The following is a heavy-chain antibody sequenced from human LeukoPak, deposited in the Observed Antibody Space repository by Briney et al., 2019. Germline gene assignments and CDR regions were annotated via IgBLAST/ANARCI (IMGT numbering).Heavy chain of an antibody. J-gene: IGHJ4*02. V-gene: IGHV1-69*04. D-gene: IGHD6-6*01. Sequence: ASVKVSCKASGGTFSSYAISWVRQAPRQGLEWMGRIIPILGIANYAQKFQGRVTITADKSTSTAYMELSSLRSEDTAVYYCASSFSEYSSSSSTGYWGQGTLVTVSS. CDR3: ASSFSEYSSSSSTGY. CDR2: IIPILGIA. CDR1: GGTFSSYA.